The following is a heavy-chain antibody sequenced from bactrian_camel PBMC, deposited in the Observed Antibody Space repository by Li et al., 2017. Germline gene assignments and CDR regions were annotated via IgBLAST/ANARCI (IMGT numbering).Heavy chain of an antibody. Sequence: VQLVESGGGLVQPGGSLRLSRVASGFTFSAYTMTWVRQAPGKGLEWVSKIAGDGSNTYYTDSVKGRFTISRDNAKNTVYLQMNSLKSEDTATYYCAKELGSTLAGSGRSPGTQVTVS. V-gene: IGHV3-2*01. D-gene: IGHD6*01. CDR2: IAGDGSNT. CDR1: GFTFSAYT. J-gene: IGHJ4*01.